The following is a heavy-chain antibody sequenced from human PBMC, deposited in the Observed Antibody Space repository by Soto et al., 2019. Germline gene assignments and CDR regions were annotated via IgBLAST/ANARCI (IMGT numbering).Heavy chain of an antibody. Sequence: QVQLVQSGPEVKKPGSSVKVSCKASGGTFSSHVFTWVRQAPGRGLEWMGGIIPMFGTANHAQKFQGRVTLIADESTNTADLELSSLRSEDTAVYYSARGSRDCSGGTCFPLPTAEYFRHWGQGTLITVSS. CDR1: GGTFSSHV. D-gene: IGHD2-15*01. CDR3: ARGSRDCSGGTCFPLPTAEYFRH. J-gene: IGHJ1*01. CDR2: IIPMFGTA. V-gene: IGHV1-69*01.